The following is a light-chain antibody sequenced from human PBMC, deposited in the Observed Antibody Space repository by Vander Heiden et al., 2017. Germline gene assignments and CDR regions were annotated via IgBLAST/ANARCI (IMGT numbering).Light chain of an antibody. CDR3: CSYDVSVTWV. CDR2: EDS. J-gene: IGLJ7*01. Sequence: QSVLPQPASVSGSPGPSITIPCPVISSAVGSRNPVTWYQEHSGKAQKLIIHEDSDSPAGNSKRFSGSKSGNTACLTIFGLQAEDEAEYYCCSYDVSVTWVFGGGTHLTVL. CDR1: SSAVGSRNP. V-gene: IGLV2-23*01.